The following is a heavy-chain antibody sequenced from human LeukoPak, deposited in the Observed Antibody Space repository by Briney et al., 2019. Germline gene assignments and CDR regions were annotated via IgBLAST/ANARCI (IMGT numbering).Heavy chain of an antibody. Sequence: GGSLRLSCAASGFTFSSYAMSWVRQAPGKGLEWVSVISGNGVNTYYADSVKGRFTISRDNSKNTLFLQMNSLRAEDTALYYCAKDIRGSTSWYGLDYWGQGTLVTVSS. J-gene: IGHJ4*02. CDR2: ISGNGVNT. CDR1: GFTFSSYA. D-gene: IGHD6-13*01. V-gene: IGHV3-23*01. CDR3: AKDIRGSTSWYGLDY.